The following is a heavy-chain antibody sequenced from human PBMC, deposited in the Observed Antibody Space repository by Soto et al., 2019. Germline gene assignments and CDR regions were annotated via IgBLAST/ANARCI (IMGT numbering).Heavy chain of an antibody. V-gene: IGHV4-31*03. CDR3: ARAGPAEQLYFDY. J-gene: IGHJ4*02. D-gene: IGHD6-13*01. CDR2: IYYSGST. Sequence: QVQLQESGPGMEKPSQTLSLTCTVSGGSISSGGYYWSWIRQHPGKGLEWIGYIYYSGSTYYNPSLKSRVTISVDTSKNQFSLKLRSVTVADTALYYCARAGPAEQLYFDYWGQVTLVTVSS. CDR1: GGSISSGGYY.